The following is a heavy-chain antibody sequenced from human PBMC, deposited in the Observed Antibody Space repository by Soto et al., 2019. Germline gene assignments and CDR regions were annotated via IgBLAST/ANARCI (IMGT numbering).Heavy chain of an antibody. V-gene: IGHV2-26*01. CDR3: ARILRNNHHPPDY. CDR2: IFSNDEK. Sequence: QVTLKESGPVLVKPTETLTLTCTVSGISLSNDRTGVSWIRQPPGKALEWLAHIFSNDEKSHSTSLKSRVTISKDTSKSQVVLTMTNVDPVDTATYYCARILRNNHHPPDYWGQGTLVTVSS. J-gene: IGHJ4*02. CDR1: GISLSNDRTG.